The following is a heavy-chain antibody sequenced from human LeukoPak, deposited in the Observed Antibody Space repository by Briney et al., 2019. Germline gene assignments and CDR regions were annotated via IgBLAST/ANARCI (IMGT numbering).Heavy chain of an antibody. J-gene: IGHJ4*02. Sequence: ASVKVSCKASGYTFTGYYMHWVRQAPGQGLEWMGWINPNSGGTNYAQKFQGRVTMTRDTSISTAYMELSRLRSDDTAVYYCARVGAYCTSTSCLDHWGQGTLVTVSS. CDR2: INPNSGGT. D-gene: IGHD2-2*01. CDR3: ARVGAYCTSTSCLDH. CDR1: GYTFTGYY. V-gene: IGHV1-2*02.